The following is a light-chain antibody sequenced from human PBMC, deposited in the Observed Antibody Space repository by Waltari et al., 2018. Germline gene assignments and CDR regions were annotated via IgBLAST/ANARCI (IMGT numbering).Light chain of an antibody. Sequence: QAVVTQEPSLTVSPGGTVTLTCGSNTGAVTSGHYPYWFQQKPGQAPRTLIYDTNNKQSWTPARFSGSLLGGKGALTLSGAQPEDEAEYYCSLSYSGAVVFGGGTKLTVL. CDR3: SLSYSGAVV. V-gene: IGLV7-46*01. CDR2: DTN. J-gene: IGLJ2*01. CDR1: TGAVTSGHY.